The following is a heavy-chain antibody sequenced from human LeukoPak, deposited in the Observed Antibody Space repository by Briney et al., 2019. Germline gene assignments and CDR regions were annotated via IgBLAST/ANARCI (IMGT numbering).Heavy chain of an antibody. J-gene: IGHJ6*03. CDR3: ARAHYDFWSGYLSEFYYYYYMDV. CDR1: GFTVSSNY. V-gene: IGHV3-53*01. CDR2: IYSGGST. D-gene: IGHD3-3*01. Sequence: PGGSLRLSCAASGFTVSSNYMSWVRQAPGKGLGWVSVIYSGGSTYYADSVKGRFTISRDNSKNTLYLQMNSLRAEDTAVYYCARAHYDFWSGYLSEFYYYYYMDVWGKGTTVTVSS.